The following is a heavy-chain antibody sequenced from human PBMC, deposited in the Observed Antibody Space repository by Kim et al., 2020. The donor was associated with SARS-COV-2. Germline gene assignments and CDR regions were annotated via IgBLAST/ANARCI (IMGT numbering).Heavy chain of an antibody. CDR3: ARDYWGSLDF. V-gene: IGHV4-59*01. Sequence: TTHHNPSLKSRVTILVDTSQNQFSLTLSSVTAADTAVYYCARDYWGSLDFWGQGILVTVSS. J-gene: IGHJ4*02. CDR2: TT. D-gene: IGHD7-27*01.